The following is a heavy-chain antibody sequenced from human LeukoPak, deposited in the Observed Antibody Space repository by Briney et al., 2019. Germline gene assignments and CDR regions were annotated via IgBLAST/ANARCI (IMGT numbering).Heavy chain of an antibody. CDR3: AKGITFYYDSSGYSSDY. D-gene: IGHD3-22*01. J-gene: IGHJ4*02. V-gene: IGHV3-23*01. CDR2: ISGSGGST. CDR1: GFTFSSYA. Sequence: SGGSLRLSYAASGFTFSSYAMSWVRQAPGKGLEWVSAISGSGGSTYYADSVRGRFTISRDNSKNTLYLQMNSLSAEDTAVYYCAKGITFYYDSSGYSSDYWGQGTLVTVSS.